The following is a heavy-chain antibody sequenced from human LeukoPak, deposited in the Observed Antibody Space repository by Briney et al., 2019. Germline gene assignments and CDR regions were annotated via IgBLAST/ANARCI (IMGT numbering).Heavy chain of an antibody. CDR3: AKDIYSGSSPSEGYFQH. Sequence: SETLSLTCTVSGGSISSYYWSWIRQPAGKGLEWIGRIYTSGSTNYNPSLKSRVTISVDTSKSQFSLKLSSVTAADTAVYYCAKDIYSGSSPSEGYFQHWGQGTLVTVSS. CDR2: IYTSGST. V-gene: IGHV4-4*07. CDR1: GGSISSYY. D-gene: IGHD1-26*01. J-gene: IGHJ1*01.